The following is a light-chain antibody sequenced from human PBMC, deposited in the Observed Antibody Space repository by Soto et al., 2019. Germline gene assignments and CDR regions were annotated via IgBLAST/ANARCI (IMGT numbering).Light chain of an antibody. Sequence: QSALTQPASVSGSPGQSITISCTGTSSDVGGYNYVSWYQQHPGKAPKLMIYDVSNRPSGVSNRFSGSKSGNTAPLTISGLQAEDEADYYCSSYTSSSTLIFGTGTKLT. J-gene: IGLJ1*01. CDR3: SSYTSSSTLI. CDR1: SSDVGGYNY. CDR2: DVS. V-gene: IGLV2-14*01.